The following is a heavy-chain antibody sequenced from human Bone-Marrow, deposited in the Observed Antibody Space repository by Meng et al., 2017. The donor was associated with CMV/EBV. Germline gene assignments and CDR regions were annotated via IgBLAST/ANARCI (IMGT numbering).Heavy chain of an antibody. D-gene: IGHD6-6*01. CDR1: GYTFIHYY. J-gene: IGHJ6*02. V-gene: IGHV1-46*01. CDR2: INPNIGVT. Sequence: ASVKVSCKASGYTFIHYYIHWVRQAPGQGLEWMGVINPNIGVTYYSQKFQGRVTMTRDTSTATVYMDLSSLRSEDTAVYYCARRSSSLERRPHYYYSYGMDVWGQGTTVTVSS. CDR3: ARRSSSLERRPHYYYSYGMDV.